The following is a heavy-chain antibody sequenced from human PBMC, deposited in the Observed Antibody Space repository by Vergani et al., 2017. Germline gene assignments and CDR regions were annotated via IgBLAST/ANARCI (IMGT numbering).Heavy chain of an antibody. J-gene: IGHJ2*01. Sequence: QVQLVQSGAEVKKPGSSVKVSCKASLGPFSSYPIRWVRPAPGQGLECFRAIIPIFGTANYAQKVQGRVTITADEATSTAYMELSSLRSEDTAVYSCARGTGDLWYFDLWGRGTLVTVSS. CDR3: ARGTGDLWYFDL. V-gene: IGHV1-69*01. D-gene: IGHD7-27*01. CDR1: LGPFSSYP. CDR2: IIPIFGTA.